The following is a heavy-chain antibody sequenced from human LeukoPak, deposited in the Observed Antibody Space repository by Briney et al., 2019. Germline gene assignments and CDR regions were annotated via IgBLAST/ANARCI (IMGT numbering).Heavy chain of an antibody. CDR3: ARAPYYDSSGYSPNSKYYFDY. V-gene: IGHV4-61*10. J-gene: IGHJ4*02. CDR1: GGSISSGSYY. CDR2: INHSGST. Sequence: PSETLSLTCTVSGGSISSGSYYWSWIRQPAGKGLEWIGEINHSGSTNYNPSLKSRVTISVDTSKNQFSLKLSSVTAADTAVYYCARAPYYDSSGYSPNSKYYFDYWGQGTLVTVSS. D-gene: IGHD3-22*01.